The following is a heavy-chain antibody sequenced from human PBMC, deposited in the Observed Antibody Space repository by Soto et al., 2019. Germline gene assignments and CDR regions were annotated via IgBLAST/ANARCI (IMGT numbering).Heavy chain of an antibody. CDR1: GFTFSDHY. Sequence: PGGSLRLSCAAFGFTFSDHYMDWVRQAPGKGLEWIGYMYYSGSTKYNPSLKSRVTISVDTSKNQFSLKLSSVTAADTAVYYCARLGSIPPDDFDYWGQGTLVTVSS. V-gene: IGHV4-59*08. J-gene: IGHJ4*02. CDR2: MYYSGST. D-gene: IGHD2-15*01. CDR3: ARLGSIPPDDFDY.